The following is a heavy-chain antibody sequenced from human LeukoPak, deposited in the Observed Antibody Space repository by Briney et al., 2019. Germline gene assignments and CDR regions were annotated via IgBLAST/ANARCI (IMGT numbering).Heavy chain of an antibody. Sequence: GGSLRLSCAASGFTFSSYGMSWVRQAPGKGLEWVSAISGSGGSTYYADSVKGRFTISRDNAKNSLYLQMNSLRAEDTALYYCATVRGDGDYLYYYYMDVWGKGTTVTVSS. J-gene: IGHJ6*03. CDR2: ISGSGGST. CDR1: GFTFSSYG. D-gene: IGHD4-17*01. V-gene: IGHV3-23*01. CDR3: ATVRGDGDYLYYYYMDV.